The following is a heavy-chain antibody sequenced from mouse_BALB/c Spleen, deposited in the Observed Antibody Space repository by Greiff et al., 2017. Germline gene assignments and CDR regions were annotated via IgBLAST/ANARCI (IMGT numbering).Heavy chain of an antibody. CDR1: GDSFTSCY. V-gene: IGHV3-8*02. CDR2: ISYSGST. Sequence: EVHLVESGPSLVKPSQSLSLTCSVTGDSFTSCYWNWIRKFPGNKLEYMGYISYSGSTYNNPSLKSRISTTRDTSKNQYYLQLNSVTTEDTATYYCAVSSRNYEARFDYWGQGTLVTVSA. D-gene: IGHD2-5*01. J-gene: IGHJ3*01. CDR3: AVSSRNYEARFDY.